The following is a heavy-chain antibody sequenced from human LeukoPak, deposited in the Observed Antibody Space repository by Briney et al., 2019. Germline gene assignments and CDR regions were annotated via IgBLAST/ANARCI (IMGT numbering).Heavy chain of an antibody. CDR3: ARRCDVVVPAAMPHYYYYMDV. CDR2: ISAYNGNT. V-gene: IGHV1-18*01. D-gene: IGHD2-2*01. Sequence: ASVKVSCKASGYTFTSNGISWVRQAPGQGLEWMGWISAYNGNTNYAQKLQGRVTMTTDTSTSTAYMELRSLRSDDTAVYYCARRCDVVVPAAMPHYYYYMDVWGKGTTVTVSS. J-gene: IGHJ6*03. CDR1: GYTFTSNG.